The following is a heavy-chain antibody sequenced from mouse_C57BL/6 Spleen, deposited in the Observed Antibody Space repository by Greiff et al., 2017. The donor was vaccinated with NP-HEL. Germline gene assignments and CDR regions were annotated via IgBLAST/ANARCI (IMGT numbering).Heavy chain of an antibody. V-gene: IGHV5-16*01. CDR2: INYDGSST. CDR1: GFTFSDYY. J-gene: IGHJ2*01. D-gene: IGHD1-1*01. Sequence: EVHLVESEGGLVQPGSSMKLSCTASGFTFSDYYMAWVRQVPEKGLEWVANINYDGSSTYYLDSLKSRFIISRDNAKNILYLQMSSLKSEDTATYYCARVYYGSRGYFDYWGQGTTLTVSS. CDR3: ARVYYGSRGYFDY.